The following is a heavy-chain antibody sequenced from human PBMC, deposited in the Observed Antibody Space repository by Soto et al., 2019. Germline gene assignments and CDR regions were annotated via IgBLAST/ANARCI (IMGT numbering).Heavy chain of an antibody. CDR1: GFTVSSNY. CDR3: ARGKWAGAATPIEY. J-gene: IGHJ4*02. D-gene: IGHD2-15*01. V-gene: IGHV3-53*01. CDR2: IYSGGST. Sequence: EVQLVESGGGLIQPGGSLRLSCAASGFTVSSNYMSWVRQAPGKGLEWVSVIYSGGSTYYADSVKGRFTISRDNSKNTRSLQMNSRRAEDTAVYYCARGKWAGAATPIEYWGQGTLVTVSS.